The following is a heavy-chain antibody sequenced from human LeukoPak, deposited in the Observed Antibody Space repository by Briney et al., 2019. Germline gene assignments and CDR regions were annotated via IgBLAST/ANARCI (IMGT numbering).Heavy chain of an antibody. CDR1: GGSISSHY. D-gene: IGHD3-9*01. V-gene: IGHV4-4*07. CDR2: IYTSGST. CDR3: ARAMDDILTGHWFDP. Sequence: SETLSLTCTVSGGSISSHYWSWIRQPAGKGLEWIGRIYTSGSTNYNPSLKSRVTMSVDTSKNQFSLKLSSVTAADTAVYYCARAMDDILTGHWFDPWGQGTLVTVSS. J-gene: IGHJ5*02.